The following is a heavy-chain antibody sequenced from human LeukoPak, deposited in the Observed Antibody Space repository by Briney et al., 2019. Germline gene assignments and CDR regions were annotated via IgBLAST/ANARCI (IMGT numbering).Heavy chain of an antibody. CDR1: GGSISNYY. Sequence: SETLSLTCTVSGGSISNYYWSWIRQPPGKGLECIGYIYYSGSAYYNPSLKSRTTISVDTSSNQFSLKLASVTAADTAVYYCAGELKVGNTGYYFDYWGQGALVTVSS. J-gene: IGHJ4*02. V-gene: IGHV4-59*01. D-gene: IGHD2/OR15-2a*01. CDR2: IYYSGSA. CDR3: AGELKVGNTGYYFDY.